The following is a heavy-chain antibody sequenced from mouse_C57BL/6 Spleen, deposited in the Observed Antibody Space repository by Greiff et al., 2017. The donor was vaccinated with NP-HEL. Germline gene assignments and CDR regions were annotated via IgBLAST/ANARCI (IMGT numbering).Heavy chain of an antibody. D-gene: IGHD2-3*01. J-gene: IGHJ4*01. CDR2: IWTGGGT. Sequence: VQGVESGPGLVAPSQSLSITCTVSGFSLTSYAISWVRQPPGKGLEWLGVIWTGGGTNYNSALKSRLSISKDNSKSHVFLKMNSLQTDDTARYYCARNRDGYSFYYAMDYWGQGTSVTVSS. V-gene: IGHV2-9-1*01. CDR3: ARNRDGYSFYYAMDY. CDR1: GFSLTSYA.